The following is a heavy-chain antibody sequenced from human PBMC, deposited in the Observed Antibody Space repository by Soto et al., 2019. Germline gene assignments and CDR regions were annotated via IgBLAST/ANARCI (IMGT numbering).Heavy chain of an antibody. CDR2: ISSISSYI. CDR3: ARCSSGLANAGLEWLFSTFDY. CDR1: GFTFSSYS. D-gene: IGHD3-3*01. V-gene: IGHV3-21*01. Sequence: EVQLVESGGGLVKPGGSLRLSCAASGFTFSSYSMNWVRQAPGKGLEWVSSISSISSYIYYADSVKGRFTISRDNAKNSLYLQMNSLRAEDTAVYYCARCSSGLANAGLEWLFSTFDYWGQGTLVTVSS. J-gene: IGHJ4*02.